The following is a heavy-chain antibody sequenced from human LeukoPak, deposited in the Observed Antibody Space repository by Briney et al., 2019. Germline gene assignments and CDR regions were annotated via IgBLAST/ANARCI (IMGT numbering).Heavy chain of an antibody. J-gene: IGHJ3*02. CDR2: VYYGGTT. Sequence: SETLSLACTVSGGSVSSYYWSWVRQPPGQGLEWIGYVYYGGTTSYSPSLKSRVTMSIDRSKNQFSLTLFSVTAADTAIYYCARDCTGGSCYPPSDAFDIWGQGTKVTVSS. V-gene: IGHV4-59*02. CDR1: GGSVSSYY. D-gene: IGHD2-15*01. CDR3: ARDCTGGSCYPPSDAFDI.